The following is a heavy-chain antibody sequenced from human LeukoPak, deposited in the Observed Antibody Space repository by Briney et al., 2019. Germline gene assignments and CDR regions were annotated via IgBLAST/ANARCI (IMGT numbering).Heavy chain of an antibody. D-gene: IGHD5-18*01. V-gene: IGHV1-18*01. Sequence: ASVKVSCKASGGTFSSYAISWVRQAPGQGLEWMGWISAYNGNTNYAQKLQGRVTMTTDTSTSTAYMELRSLRSDDTAVYYCARESGYSYGHPRFDYWGQGTLVTVSS. CDR3: ARESGYSYGHPRFDY. CDR2: ISAYNGNT. J-gene: IGHJ4*02. CDR1: GGTFSSYA.